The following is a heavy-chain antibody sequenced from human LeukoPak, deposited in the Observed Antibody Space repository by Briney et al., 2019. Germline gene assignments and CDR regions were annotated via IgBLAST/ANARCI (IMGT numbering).Heavy chain of an antibody. Sequence: GWSLRLSCAASGFTVSSYFMSWVRQAPEKGLEWVSVIYSDGSTYYADSVKGRFTISRDNSKNTLYLQMNSLRAGDTAVYYCARSGSGWSDFWGQGTLVTVSS. D-gene: IGHD6-19*01. V-gene: IGHV3-53*01. CDR1: GFTVSSYF. CDR2: IYSDGST. CDR3: ARSGSGWSDF. J-gene: IGHJ4*02.